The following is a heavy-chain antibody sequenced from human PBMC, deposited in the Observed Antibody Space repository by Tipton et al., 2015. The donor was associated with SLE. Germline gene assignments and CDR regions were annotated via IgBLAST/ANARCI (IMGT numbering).Heavy chain of an antibody. CDR3: VSSGYPLGTFES. D-gene: IGHD3-9*01. Sequence: TLSLTCTVSGGSISSSYYWGWIRQSPGKGLEWIGSIHHSGTTHYNPSLKSRVTLAVDTSKNQFSLKLSVVTAADTAVYYCVSSGYPLGTFESWGQGTMVTVSS. V-gene: IGHV4-31*03. CDR2: IHHSGTT. J-gene: IGHJ3*02. CDR1: GGSISSSYY.